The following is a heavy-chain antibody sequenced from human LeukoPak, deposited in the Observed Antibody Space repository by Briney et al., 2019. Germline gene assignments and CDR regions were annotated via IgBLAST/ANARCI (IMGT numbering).Heavy chain of an antibody. J-gene: IGHJ5*02. D-gene: IGHD3-3*01. CDR2: ISAYNGNT. CDR3: ARVELTIFGVVIKGGKFDP. CDR1: GYTFTSYG. V-gene: IGHV1-18*01. Sequence: ASVKVSCKVSGYTFTSYGISWVRQAPGQGLGWMGWISAYNGNTNYAQKVQGRVTMTTDTSTSTAYMELRNLRSDDTAVYYCARVELTIFGVVIKGGKFDPWGQGTLVTVSS.